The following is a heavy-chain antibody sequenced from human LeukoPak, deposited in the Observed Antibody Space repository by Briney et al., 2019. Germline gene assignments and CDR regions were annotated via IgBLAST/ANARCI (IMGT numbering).Heavy chain of an antibody. J-gene: IGHJ4*02. CDR1: GFTFSNAW. Sequence: GGSLRLSCAASGFTFSNAWMSWVRQAPGKGLEWVGRIKSKTDGGTTDYAAPVKGRFTISRDDSKNTLYLQMNSLKTEDTAVYYCTTDVLLCGGDCYSFRGVYWGQGTLVTVSS. V-gene: IGHV3-15*01. D-gene: IGHD2-21*01. CDR2: IKSKTDGGTT. CDR3: TTDVLLCGGDCYSFRGVY.